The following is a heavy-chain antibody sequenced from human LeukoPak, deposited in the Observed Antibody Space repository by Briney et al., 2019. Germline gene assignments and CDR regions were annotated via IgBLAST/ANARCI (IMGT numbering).Heavy chain of an antibody. J-gene: IGHJ4*02. CDR2: TYYSGTT. Sequence: SSQTLSLTCTVSGGSISSYYWSWIRQPPGKGLEWIGYTYYSGTTNYNPSLKDRVTISVDTSNNQFSLKLSSVTAADTAVYFCARHGFRTGGSWIFDYWGQGALVTVSS. CDR1: GGSISSYY. V-gene: IGHV4-59*08. CDR3: ARHGFRTGGSWIFDY. D-gene: IGHD3/OR15-3a*01.